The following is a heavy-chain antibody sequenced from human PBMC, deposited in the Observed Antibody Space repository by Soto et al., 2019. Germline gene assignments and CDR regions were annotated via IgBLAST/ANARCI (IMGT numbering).Heavy chain of an antibody. D-gene: IGHD3-3*01. CDR1: GFKFRSYG. J-gene: IGHJ6*02. CDR2: INESGGTT. CDR3: VKDRATIFGVIWKYGMDV. V-gene: IGHV3-23*01. Sequence: EEQLLESGGGLVEPGGSLRLSCVASGFKFRSYGMAWVRQAPGKGLEWVSDINESGGTTNYADSVRGRFAIPRDNSRNTLDLLMYSLRPEDTAVYYCVKDRATIFGVIWKYGMDVWGQGTTVYVSS.